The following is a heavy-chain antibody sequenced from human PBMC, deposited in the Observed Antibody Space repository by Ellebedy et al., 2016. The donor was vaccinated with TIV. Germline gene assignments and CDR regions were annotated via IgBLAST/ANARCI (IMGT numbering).Heavy chain of an antibody. CDR2: IRSKAYGGTT. V-gene: IGHV3-49*03. CDR1: GFTFGDYA. J-gene: IGHJ4*02. D-gene: IGHD6-6*01. CDR3: GIAARPLY. Sequence: GESLKISCTASGFTFGDYAMSWFRQAPGKGLEWVGFIRSKAYGGTTEYAASVKGRFTITRDDSKSIAYLQMNSLKTEDTAVYYCGIAARPLYWGQGTLVTVSS.